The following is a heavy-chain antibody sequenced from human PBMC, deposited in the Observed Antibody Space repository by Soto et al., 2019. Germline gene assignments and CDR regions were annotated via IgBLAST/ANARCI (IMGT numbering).Heavy chain of an antibody. V-gene: IGHV3-74*01. CDR2: INSDGSST. D-gene: IGHD3-16*02. CDR1: GFTFSSYW. J-gene: IGHJ4*02. CDR3: APLSLITFGGVIVTPR. Sequence: GGSLRLSCAASGFTFSSYWMHWVRQAPGKGLVWVSRINSDGSSTSYADSVKGRFTISRDNAENTLYLQMNSLRAEDTAVYYCAPLSLITFGGVIVTPRWGQGTLVTVSS.